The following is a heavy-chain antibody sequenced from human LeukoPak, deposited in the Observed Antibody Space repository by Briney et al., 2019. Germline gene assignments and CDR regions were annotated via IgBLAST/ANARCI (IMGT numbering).Heavy chain of an antibody. D-gene: IGHD6-19*01. Sequence: PGGSLRLSCAASGFTFSSYGMHWVRQAPGKGLEWVAFIRYDGSNKYYADSVKGRFTISRDNYKNTLYLQMNSLRAEDTAVYYCAKDRYSSGWYGSDYWGQGTLVTVSS. CDR1: GFTFSSYG. J-gene: IGHJ4*02. CDR3: AKDRYSSGWYGSDY. V-gene: IGHV3-30*02. CDR2: IRYDGSNK.